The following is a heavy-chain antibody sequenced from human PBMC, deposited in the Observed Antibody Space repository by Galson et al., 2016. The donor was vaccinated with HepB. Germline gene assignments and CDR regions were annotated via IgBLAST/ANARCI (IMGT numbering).Heavy chain of an antibody. J-gene: IGHJ4*02. CDR3: VKEENNSFFYY. D-gene: IGHD1/OR15-1a*01. CDR1: TESFSDTIYF. V-gene: IGHV4-39*07. Sequence: SETLSLTCVVSTESFSDTIYFWGWIRQPPGKGLEWIGIVYYDGKTYYNPSLKSRVTISVDTSKNQFSLELSSVTAADTAVYYCVKEENNSFFYYWGQGILVTVSS. CDR2: VYYDGKT.